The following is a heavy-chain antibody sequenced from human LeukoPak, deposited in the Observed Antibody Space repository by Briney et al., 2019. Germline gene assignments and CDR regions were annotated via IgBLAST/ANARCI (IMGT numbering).Heavy chain of an antibody. Sequence: GASVKVSCKASGYSFTDHFMHWVRQAPGQGLEWMGWINPNSGATTYALKFQGRVTMTRDTSITTVYMELNRLTSDDTAMYYCARDMDRGQWLVRPYNWGQGTLVTVSS. CDR3: ARDMDRGQWLVRPYN. CDR2: INPNSGAT. CDR1: GYSFTDHF. D-gene: IGHD6-19*01. J-gene: IGHJ4*02. V-gene: IGHV1-2*02.